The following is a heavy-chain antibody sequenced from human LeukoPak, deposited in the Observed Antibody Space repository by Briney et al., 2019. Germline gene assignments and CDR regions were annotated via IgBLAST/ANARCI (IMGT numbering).Heavy chain of an antibody. D-gene: IGHD4-17*01. Sequence: GGSLRLSCAASGFTFSSYAMSWVRQAPGKGLEWVSAISGSGGSTYYADSVKGRFTISRDNSKNTLYLQINSLRAEDTAVYYCAKDQGVDYVDYGPHFDYWGQGTLVTVSS. J-gene: IGHJ4*02. V-gene: IGHV3-23*01. CDR1: GFTFSSYA. CDR3: AKDQGVDYVDYGPHFDY. CDR2: ISGSGGST.